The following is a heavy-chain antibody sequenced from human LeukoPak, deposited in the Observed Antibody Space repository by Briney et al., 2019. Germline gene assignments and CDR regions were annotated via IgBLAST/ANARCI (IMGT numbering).Heavy chain of an antibody. CDR3: AGEVVIDAFDI. V-gene: IGHV1-2*06. J-gene: IGHJ3*02. D-gene: IGHD3-22*01. CDR1: GYTFTGYY. CDR2: INPNSGGT. Sequence: ASVKVSCKASGYTFTGYYMHWVRQAPGQGLEWMGRINPNSGGTNYAQKFQGRVIMTRDTSISTAYMELSRLRSDDTAVYYCAGEVVIDAFDIWGQGTMVTVSS.